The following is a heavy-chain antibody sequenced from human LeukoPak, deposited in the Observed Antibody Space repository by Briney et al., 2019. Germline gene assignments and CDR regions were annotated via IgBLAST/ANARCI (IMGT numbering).Heavy chain of an antibody. CDR3: ARLLRVGYCSTTTCNWLDP. Sequence: PSETLSLTCTVSGGSVSDYYWSWIRQSPGKGLEWIGYIYYTGSTSYNPSLRSRVTMSADTSKNQFSLKLSSVTAADTAVYYCARLLRVGYCSTTTCNWLDPWGQGTLVTVSS. D-gene: IGHD2-2*03. V-gene: IGHV4-59*08. J-gene: IGHJ5*02. CDR2: IYYTGST. CDR1: GGSVSDYY.